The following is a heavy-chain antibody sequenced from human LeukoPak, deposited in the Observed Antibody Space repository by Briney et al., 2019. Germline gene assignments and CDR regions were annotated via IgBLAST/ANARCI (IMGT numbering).Heavy chain of an antibody. CDR3: AKDRGYCSGGSCYYLDY. J-gene: IGHJ4*02. CDR2: ISGSGGST. V-gene: IGHV3-23*01. CDR1: GFTFSSYA. D-gene: IGHD2-15*01. Sequence: PGGSLRLSCAAPGFTFSSYAMSWVRQAPGKGLEWVSAISGSGGSTYYADSVKGRFTISRDNSKNTLYLQMNSLRAEDTAVYYCAKDRGYCSGGSCYYLDYWGQGTLVTVSS.